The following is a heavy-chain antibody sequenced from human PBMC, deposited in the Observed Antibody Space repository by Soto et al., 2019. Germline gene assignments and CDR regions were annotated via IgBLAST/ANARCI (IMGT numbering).Heavy chain of an antibody. V-gene: IGHV3-33*01. CDR3: ARSESNCSGGSCYYYYYYYMDV. D-gene: IGHD2-15*01. Sequence: QVQLVESGGGVVQPGRSLRLSCAASGFTFSSYGMHWVRQAPGKGLEWVAVIWYDGSNKYYADSVKGRFTISRDNSKNTLYLQMHSLRAEDTAVYYCARSESNCSGGSCYYYYYYYMDVWGKGTTVTVSS. J-gene: IGHJ6*03. CDR1: GFTFSSYG. CDR2: IWYDGSNK.